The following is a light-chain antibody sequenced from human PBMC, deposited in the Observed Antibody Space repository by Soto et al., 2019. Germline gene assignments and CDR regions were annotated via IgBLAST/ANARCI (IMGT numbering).Light chain of an antibody. CDR2: GAS. Sequence: EIVMTQSPATLSVSPGERATLSCRASQSVSSNLAWYQQKPGQAPRLLIYGASTRATGIQARCSGSGSGTEFTLTISSLQSEDFAVYYCQQYNNWPRGTFGQGTKVEIK. J-gene: IGKJ1*01. CDR3: QQYNNWPRGT. CDR1: QSVSSN. V-gene: IGKV3-15*01.